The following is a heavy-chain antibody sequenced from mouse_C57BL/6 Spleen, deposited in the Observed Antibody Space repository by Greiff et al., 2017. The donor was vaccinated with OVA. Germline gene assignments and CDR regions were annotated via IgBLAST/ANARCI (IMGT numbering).Heavy chain of an antibody. CDR1: GFTFSNYW. Sequence: EVQGVESGGGLVQPGGSMKLSCVASGFTFSNYWMNWVRQSPEKGLEWVAQIRLKSDNYATHYAESVKGRFTISRDASKSSVYLQMNNLRAEDTGIYYCTGQANWDSYFDYWGKGTTLTVAS. J-gene: IGHJ2*01. CDR2: IRLKSDNYAT. V-gene: IGHV6-3*01. D-gene: IGHD4-1*01. CDR3: TGQANWDSYFDY.